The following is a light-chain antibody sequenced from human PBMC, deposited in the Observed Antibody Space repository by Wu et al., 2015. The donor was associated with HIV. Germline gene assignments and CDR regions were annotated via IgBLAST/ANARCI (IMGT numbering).Light chain of an antibody. J-gene: IGKJ1*01. CDR1: KSVGSD. V-gene: IGKV3-15*01. CDR2: GAS. Sequence: MVMTQSPDTLAVSPGESATLSCRASKSVGSDLVWYQQKPGQAPKIIIYGASTRATGIPARFSGSGSGTEFTLTISGVQSEDFAVYICLQYNQWPAFGQGTKVEVK. CDR3: LQYNQWPA.